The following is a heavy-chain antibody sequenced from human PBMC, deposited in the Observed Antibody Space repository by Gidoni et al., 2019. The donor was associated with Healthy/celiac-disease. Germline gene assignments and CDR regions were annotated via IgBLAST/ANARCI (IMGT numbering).Heavy chain of an antibody. J-gene: IGHJ3*02. Sequence: EVKLLESGGGLVQPGGSLRLSCPASGFTFSSYAMSWVRQAPGKGLEWVSAISGSGGSTYYADSVKGRFTISRDNSKNTLYLQMNSLRAEDTAVYYCAKDSVFVGSGAFDTWGQGTMVTVSS. CDR1: GFTFSSYA. CDR3: AKDSVFVGSGAFDT. CDR2: ISGSGGST. D-gene: IGHD1-26*01. V-gene: IGHV3-23*01.